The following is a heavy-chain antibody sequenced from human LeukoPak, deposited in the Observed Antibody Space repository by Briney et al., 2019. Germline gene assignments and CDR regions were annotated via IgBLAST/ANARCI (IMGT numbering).Heavy chain of an antibody. CDR3: ARDQEQQLAFDY. D-gene: IGHD6-13*01. CDR2: IYSGGST. Sequence: GGSLRLSCAASGFTVSSNYMSWGRQAPGKGLEWVSVIYSGGSTYYADSVKGRFTISRDNSKNTLYLQMNSLRAEDTAVYYCARDQEQQLAFDYWGQGTLVTVSS. J-gene: IGHJ4*02. V-gene: IGHV3-53*01. CDR1: GFTVSSNY.